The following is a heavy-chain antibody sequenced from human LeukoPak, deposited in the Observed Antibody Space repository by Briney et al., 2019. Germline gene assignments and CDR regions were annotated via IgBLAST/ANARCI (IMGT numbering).Heavy chain of an antibody. CDR1: GYTFTAYY. D-gene: IGHD3-22*01. Sequence: ASVKVSCKASGYTFTAYYIRWVRQAPGQGLEWMGWINPNSGGTNYAQKFQGRVTMTRDMSISTVYMELSRLRSDDTAVYYCARDLIVVVNPKPEYFQHWGQGTLVTVSS. J-gene: IGHJ1*01. CDR2: INPNSGGT. V-gene: IGHV1-2*02. CDR3: ARDLIVVVNPKPEYFQH.